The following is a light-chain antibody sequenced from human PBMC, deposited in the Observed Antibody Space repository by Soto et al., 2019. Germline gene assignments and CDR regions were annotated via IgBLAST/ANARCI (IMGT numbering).Light chain of an antibody. V-gene: IGLV2-18*02. Sequence: QTALTQPTSVSGSPGQSVTISCTGTSSDVGSYNRVSWYQQPPGTAPKLMIYEVSNRPSGVPDRFSGSRSGNTASLTISGLQPEDEADYYCNSYTSSSTYFFGTGTKVPV. CDR2: EVS. CDR3: NSYTSSSTYF. J-gene: IGLJ1*01. CDR1: SSDVGSYNR.